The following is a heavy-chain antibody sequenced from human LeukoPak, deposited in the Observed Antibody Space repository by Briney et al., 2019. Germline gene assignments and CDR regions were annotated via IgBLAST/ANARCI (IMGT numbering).Heavy chain of an antibody. J-gene: IGHJ4*02. CDR1: GGSISSYY. D-gene: IGHD4-23*01. V-gene: IGHV4-59*01. CDR3: AREGDDYGGNSVSAFDY. Sequence: SETLSLTCTVSGGSISSYYWSWIRQPPGKGLEWIGYIYYSGSTNYNPSLKSRVTISVDTSKNQFYLKLSSVTAADTAVYYCAREGDDYGGNSVSAFDYWGQGTVVTVSS. CDR2: IYYSGST.